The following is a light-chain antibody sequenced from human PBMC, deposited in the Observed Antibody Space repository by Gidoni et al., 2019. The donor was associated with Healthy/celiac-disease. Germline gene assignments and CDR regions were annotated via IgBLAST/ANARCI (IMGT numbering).Light chain of an antibody. J-gene: IGKJ2*01. CDR2: DAS. V-gene: IGKV3-11*01. Sequence: EIVLTHSPATLSLSPGERATLSCRASQSVSSYLAWYQQTPGQAPRLLIYDASNRATGLPGMFSGSGSGTDFTLTISSLEPEDFAVYYCQQRSNWPPYTFGQGTKLEIK. CDR1: QSVSSY. CDR3: QQRSNWPPYT.